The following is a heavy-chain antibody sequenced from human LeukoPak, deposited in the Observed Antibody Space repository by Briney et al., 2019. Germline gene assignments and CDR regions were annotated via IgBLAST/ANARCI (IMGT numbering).Heavy chain of an antibody. CDR1: GGTFSSYA. Sequence: SVKVSCKASGGTFSSYAISWVRQAPGQGLGWMGGIIPIFGTANYAQKFQGRVTITADKSTSTAYMELSSLRSEDTAVYYCARVIGESPTYYYYYYMDVWGKGTTVTVSS. J-gene: IGHJ6*03. CDR3: ARVIGESPTYYYYYYMDV. CDR2: IIPIFGTA. V-gene: IGHV1-69*06. D-gene: IGHD3-10*01.